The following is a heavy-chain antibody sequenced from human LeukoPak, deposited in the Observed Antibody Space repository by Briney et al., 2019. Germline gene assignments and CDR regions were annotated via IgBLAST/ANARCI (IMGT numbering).Heavy chain of an antibody. Sequence: ASVKVSCKASGGTFSSYAISWVRQAPGQGLEWMGRILPIFGTANYAQKFQGRVTITTDESTSTAYMELSRLRSEDTAVYYCAREVDIVATGPGWFDPWGQGTLVTVSS. CDR3: AREVDIVATGPGWFDP. V-gene: IGHV1-69*05. CDR1: GGTFSSYA. CDR2: ILPIFGTA. D-gene: IGHD5-12*01. J-gene: IGHJ5*02.